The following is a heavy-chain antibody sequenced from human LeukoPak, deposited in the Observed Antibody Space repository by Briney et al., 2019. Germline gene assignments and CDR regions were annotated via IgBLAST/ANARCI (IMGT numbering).Heavy chain of an antibody. Sequence: TGGSLRLSCAASGFTFTRNAMAWVRQAPGKGLEWVSAIDGSGGTTFYADSVKGRVTISRVQSTNTVYLQMNSLRAEDTAVYYCATTPGYSNSSRDYWGQGTLVTVSS. CDR3: ATTPGYSNSSRDY. V-gene: IGHV3-23*01. J-gene: IGHJ4*02. D-gene: IGHD4-11*01. CDR2: IDGSGGTT. CDR1: GFTFTRNA.